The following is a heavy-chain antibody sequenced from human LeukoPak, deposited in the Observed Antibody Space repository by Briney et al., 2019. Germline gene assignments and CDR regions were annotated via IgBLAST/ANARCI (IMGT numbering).Heavy chain of an antibody. D-gene: IGHD2-2*01. J-gene: IGHJ4*02. CDR3: ARGGCSSTSCYSSGFQPGDY. Sequence: SETLSLTCTVSGGSISGYYWSWIRQPPGKGLEWIAWIHYSGNTQYNPSLKSRITVSLDTSKNQFSLKLSSVTAADTAVYYCARGGCSSTSCYSSGFQPGDYWGQGTLVTVSS. V-gene: IGHV4-59*12. CDR2: IHYSGNT. CDR1: GGSISGYY.